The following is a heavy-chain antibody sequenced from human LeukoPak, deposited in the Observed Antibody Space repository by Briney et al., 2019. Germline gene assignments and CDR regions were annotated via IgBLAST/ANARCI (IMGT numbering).Heavy chain of an antibody. V-gene: IGHV3-64*01. J-gene: IGHJ4*02. Sequence: GGSLRLSCAASGFTFSSYGMRWGRQAPGKGVEYVSAINPNGGSTYYANSVKGRFTISRENTKNTLYLQMGSLRAEDMAVYYCVRGAGGTYDYWGQGTLVTVSS. CDR3: VRGAGGTYDY. CDR1: GFTFSSYG. CDR2: INPNGGST.